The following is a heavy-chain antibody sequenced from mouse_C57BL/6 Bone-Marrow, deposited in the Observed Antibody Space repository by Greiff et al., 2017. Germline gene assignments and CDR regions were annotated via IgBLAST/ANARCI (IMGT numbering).Heavy chain of an antibody. Sequence: VQLQQSGAELVKPGASVQLSCKASGYTFTSYWMHWVKQRPGQGLEWIGMIHPNSGSTNYNEKFKSKATLTVDKSSSTAYMQLSSLTSEDSAVYYCARSLSYYFDYWGQGTTLTVSS. CDR3: ARSLSYYFDY. V-gene: IGHV1-64*01. CDR2: IHPNSGST. CDR1: GYTFTSYW. D-gene: IGHD6-2*01. J-gene: IGHJ2*01.